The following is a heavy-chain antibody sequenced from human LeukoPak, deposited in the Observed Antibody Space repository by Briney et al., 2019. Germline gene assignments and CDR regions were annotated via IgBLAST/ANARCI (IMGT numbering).Heavy chain of an antibody. CDR3: ARGPNYSYGLLDY. J-gene: IGHJ4*02. V-gene: IGHV1-46*03. Sequence: ALVRVSCKAFGYTFTTYFIHWVRQAPGQGLEWMGMIKPLGGDTTYAQKFQGRVTMTRDTSTSTVHMELRSLISEDTAVYFCARGPNYSYGLLDYWGQGTQVTVTS. CDR1: GYTFTTYF. D-gene: IGHD5-18*01. CDR2: IKPLGGDT.